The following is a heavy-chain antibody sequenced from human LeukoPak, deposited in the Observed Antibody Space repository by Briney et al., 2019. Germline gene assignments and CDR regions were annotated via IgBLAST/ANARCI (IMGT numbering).Heavy chain of an antibody. Sequence: ASVKVSCKASGYTFTGYYMHWVRQAPGQGLEWMGWINPNSGGTNYAQKFQGRVTMTRDTSITTAYMELSRPRSDDTAVYYRAEAAAGLTYPSWGQGTLVTVSS. V-gene: IGHV1-2*02. J-gene: IGHJ5*02. CDR1: GYTFTGYY. D-gene: IGHD6-13*01. CDR3: AEAAAGLTYPS. CDR2: INPNSGGT.